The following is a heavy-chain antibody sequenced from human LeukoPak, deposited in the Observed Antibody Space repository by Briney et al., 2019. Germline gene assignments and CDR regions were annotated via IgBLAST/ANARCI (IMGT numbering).Heavy chain of an antibody. CDR1: GFIFSSYW. Sequence: PGGSLRLSCAASGFIFSSYWMTWVRQAPGKGLEWVANIKQDGTETYYVDSLKGRFTISRDNAKISLYLQLNSLRAEDTAVYYCARAPTVTTRVFASWGQGTLVPVSS. J-gene: IGHJ5*01. V-gene: IGHV3-7*05. CDR3: ARAPTVTTRVFAS. D-gene: IGHD4-17*01. CDR2: IKQDGTET.